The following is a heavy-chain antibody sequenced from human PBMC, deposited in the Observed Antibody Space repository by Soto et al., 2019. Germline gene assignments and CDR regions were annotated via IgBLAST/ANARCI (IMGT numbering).Heavy chain of an antibody. J-gene: IGHJ6*02. CDR1: GYTFTSYD. CDR2: IIPIFGTA. Sequence: SVKVSCKASGYTFTSYDINSVRQATGQGLEWMGGIIPIFGTANYAQKFQGRVTITADESTSTAYMELSSLRSEDTAVYYCARHPPAVYYYGMDVWGQGTTVTVSS. CDR3: ARHPPAVYYYGMDV. V-gene: IGHV1-69*13.